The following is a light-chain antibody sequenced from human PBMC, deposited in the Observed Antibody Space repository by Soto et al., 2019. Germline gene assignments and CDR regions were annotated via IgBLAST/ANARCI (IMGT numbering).Light chain of an antibody. CDR1: QSVSSN. J-gene: IGKJ3*01. CDR2: GAS. CDR3: QQYNNWLGT. V-gene: IGKV3-15*01. Sequence: EIVMTQSPATLSVSPGERATLSCRASQSVSSNLAWYQQKPGQAPRLLIYGASTRATGIPARFSGSGSGTEFTLTNSSLQSEDFAVYYCQQYNNWLGTFGPGTKVDIK.